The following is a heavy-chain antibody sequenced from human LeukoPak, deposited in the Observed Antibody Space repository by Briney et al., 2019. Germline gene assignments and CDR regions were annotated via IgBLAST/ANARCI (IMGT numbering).Heavy chain of an antibody. J-gene: IGHJ3*02. V-gene: IGHV3-30*02. CDR3: AKDYYDSSGGFYAFDI. CDR2: IRYDGSNK. Sequence: GGSLRLSCAASGFTFSSYGMHWVRQAPGKGLEWVAFIRYDGSNKYYVDSVKGRFTISRDNSKNTLYLQMNSLRAEDTAVYYCAKDYYDSSGGFYAFDIWGQGTMVTVSS. D-gene: IGHD3-22*01. CDR1: GFTFSSYG.